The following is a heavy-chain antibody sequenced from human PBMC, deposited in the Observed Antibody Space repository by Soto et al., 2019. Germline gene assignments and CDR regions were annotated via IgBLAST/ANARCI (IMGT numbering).Heavy chain of an antibody. J-gene: IGHJ6*03. D-gene: IGHD2-2*01. CDR2: IYYSGST. V-gene: IGHV4-31*11. CDR1: GGSLSSGNFY. CDR3: AREVPAAMGGVPYYYMDV. Sequence: QVQLQESGPGLVRPSQTLSLTCAVSGGSLSSGNFYWNWIRQHPGKGLEWIGYIYYSGSTYYNPSLNSRVTISVVTSNNQFSLKLGSVTAADTAVYYCAREVPAAMGGVPYYYMDVWGKGTTVTVSS.